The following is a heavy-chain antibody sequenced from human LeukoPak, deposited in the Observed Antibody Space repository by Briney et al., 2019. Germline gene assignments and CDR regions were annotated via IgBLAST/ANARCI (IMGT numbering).Heavy chain of an antibody. Sequence: ASVKVSCKASGYIFTSYGISLVRQAPGQGLEWMGWISTNKGNTNYAQRLQGRVTMTTDTSTSTAYMELRSLRSDDTAIYYCVRDIQWRFDPWGQGTLVTVSS. CDR2: ISTNKGNT. J-gene: IGHJ5*02. V-gene: IGHV1-18*01. CDR3: VRDIQWRFDP. CDR1: GYIFTSYG. D-gene: IGHD2-8*01.